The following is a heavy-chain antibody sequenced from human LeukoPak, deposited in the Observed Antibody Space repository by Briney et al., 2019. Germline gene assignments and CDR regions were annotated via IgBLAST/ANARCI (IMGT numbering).Heavy chain of an antibody. V-gene: IGHV1-69*05. D-gene: IGHD3-22*01. CDR3: ATRGSYYYDSSGPPPYYY. J-gene: IGHJ4*02. CDR2: IIPIFGTA. CDR1: GGTFSSCA. Sequence: SVKVSCKASGGTFSSCAISWVRQAPGQGLEWMGGIIPIFGTANYAQKFQGRVTITTDESTSTAYMELSSLRSEDTAVYYCATRGSYYYDSSGPPPYYYWGQGTLVTVSS.